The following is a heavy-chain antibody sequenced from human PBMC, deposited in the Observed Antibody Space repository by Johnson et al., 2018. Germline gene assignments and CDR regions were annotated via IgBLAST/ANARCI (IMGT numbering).Heavy chain of an antibody. CDR3: ANTAGTTVTTVYAFDV. J-gene: IGHJ3*01. D-gene: IGHD4-17*01. V-gene: IGHV3-30*18. CDR2: ISYDGSNR. Sequence: QVQLVESGGGVVQPGRSLRLSCAASGFTFSSYGMHWVRQAPGKGLEWVAVISYDGSNRYFADSVRDRFTISRDNSKNTLYLQMNSLRAEDTAVYYCANTAGTTVTTVYAFDVWGQGTLVTISS. CDR1: GFTFSSYG.